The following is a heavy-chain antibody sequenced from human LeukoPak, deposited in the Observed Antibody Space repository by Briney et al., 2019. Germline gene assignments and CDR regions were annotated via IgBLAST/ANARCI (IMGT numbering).Heavy chain of an antibody. J-gene: IGHJ3*02. CDR1: GGSISSSSYY. CDR3: ARRVGTALGNAFDI. V-gene: IGHV4-39*01. CDR2: IYYSGST. Sequence: SETLSLTCTVSGGSISSSSYYWGWIRQPPGKGLEWIGSIYYSGSTYYNPSLKSRVTMSVDTSKNQFSLKVSSMTVADTAVYYCARRVGTALGNAFDIWGQGTMVTVSS. D-gene: IGHD1-26*01.